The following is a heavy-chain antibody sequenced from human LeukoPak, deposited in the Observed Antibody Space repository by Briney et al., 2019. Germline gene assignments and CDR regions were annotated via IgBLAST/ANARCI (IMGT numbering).Heavy chain of an antibody. CDR3: ARTYCSSTSCEGYFDY. J-gene: IGHJ4*02. D-gene: IGHD2-2*01. CDR2: INPNSGGT. V-gene: IGHV1-2*04. Sequence: GASVKVSCKASGYTFTGYYMHWVRQAPGQGLEWKGWINPNSGGTNYAQKFQGWVTMTRDTSISTAYMELSRLRSDDTAVYYCARTYCSSTSCEGYFDYWGQGTLVTVSS. CDR1: GYTFTGYY.